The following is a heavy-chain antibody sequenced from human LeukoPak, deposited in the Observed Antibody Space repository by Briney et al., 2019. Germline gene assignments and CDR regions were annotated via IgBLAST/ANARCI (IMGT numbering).Heavy chain of an antibody. CDR2: ISAYNGNT. CDR3: ADTIAAAGNRWLDP. V-gene: IGHV1-18*01. Sequence: ASVTVSCKASGYTFTSYGISWVRQAPGQGLEWMGWISAYNGNTNYAQKLQGRVTMTTDTSTSTAYMELRSLRSDDTAVYYCADTIAAAGNRWLDPGGQGTLVTVSS. CDR1: GYTFTSYG. J-gene: IGHJ5*02. D-gene: IGHD6-13*01.